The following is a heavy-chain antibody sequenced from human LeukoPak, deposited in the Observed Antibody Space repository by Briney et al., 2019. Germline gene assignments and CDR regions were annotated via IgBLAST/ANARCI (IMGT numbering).Heavy chain of an antibody. CDR1: GYTFTSYG. CDR2: TSAYIGNT. CDR3: ARVTQYCSSTSCKLIDY. Sequence: ASVKVSCKASGYTFTSYGISWLRQAPGQGLEWMGWTSAYIGNTNYAQKVQGRVTMTTDTSTSTAYMELRSLRSDDTAVYYCARVTQYCSSTSCKLIDYWGQGTLVTVSS. V-gene: IGHV1-18*01. J-gene: IGHJ4*02. D-gene: IGHD2-2*01.